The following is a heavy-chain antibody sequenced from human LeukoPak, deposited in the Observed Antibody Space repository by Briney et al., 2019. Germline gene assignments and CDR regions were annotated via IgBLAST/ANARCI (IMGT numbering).Heavy chain of an antibody. J-gene: IGHJ3*02. D-gene: IGHD3/OR15-3a*01. Sequence: SETLSLTCNVSGGSISSYYWSWIRQPPGKGLEWIGYIYYSGSTNYNPSLKSRVTISVDTSKNQFSLKLSSVTAADTAVYYCARDKEVGLGYAFDIWGQGTMVTVSS. V-gene: IGHV4-59*01. CDR1: GGSISSYY. CDR3: ARDKEVGLGYAFDI. CDR2: IYYSGST.